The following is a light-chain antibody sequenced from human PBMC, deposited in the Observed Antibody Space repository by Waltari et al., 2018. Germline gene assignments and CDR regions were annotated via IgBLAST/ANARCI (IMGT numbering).Light chain of an antibody. V-gene: IGLV1-40*01. CDR3: QSYDTSLSVV. J-gene: IGLJ3*02. CDR1: GSNLGAGHD. Sequence: QSVLTQPPSVSGAPGQKVTISCTGSGSNLGAGHDVHWYQQLPRAAPKLLIYGSTSRPLGVPDRFFGSTSGTSASLAITGLQAEDEGDYYCQSYDTSLSVVFGGGTKLTVL. CDR2: GST.